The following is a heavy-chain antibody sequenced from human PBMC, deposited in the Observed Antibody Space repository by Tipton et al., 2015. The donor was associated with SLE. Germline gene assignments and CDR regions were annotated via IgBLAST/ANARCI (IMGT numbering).Heavy chain of an antibody. CDR1: GFTFSRYS. D-gene: IGHD3-22*01. CDR2: ISSSSSYI. J-gene: IGHJ4*02. CDR3: ARETYYYDTSGYYHHYFDY. Sequence: SLRLSCAASGFTFSRYSVNWVRQAPGKGLEWVSFISSSSSYIYYADSVKGRFTISRDNAKNSLYLQMNSLRAEDTAVYYCARETYYYDTSGYYHHYFDYWGQGTLVTVSS. V-gene: IGHV3-21*01.